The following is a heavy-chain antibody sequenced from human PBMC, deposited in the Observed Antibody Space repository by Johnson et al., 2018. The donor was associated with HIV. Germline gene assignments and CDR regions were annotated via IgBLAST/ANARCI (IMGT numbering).Heavy chain of an antibody. CDR1: GFTFSSYG. Sequence: QVQLVESGGGVVQPGGSLRLSCVASGFTFSSYGMHWVRQAPGKGLEWVAFIRYDGSNKYYADSVKGRFTISRDNSKKKLYLQMNSLRPEDTAVYYCAKDRAEVVVVHDALDMWGQGTMVTVSS. J-gene: IGHJ3*02. V-gene: IGHV3-30*02. D-gene: IGHD3-22*01. CDR3: AKDRAEVVVVHDALDM. CDR2: IRYDGSNK.